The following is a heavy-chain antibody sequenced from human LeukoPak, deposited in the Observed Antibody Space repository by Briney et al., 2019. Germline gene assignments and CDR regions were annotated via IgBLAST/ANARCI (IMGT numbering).Heavy chain of an antibody. CDR3: GRVRWYYYDSSGPHDY. J-gene: IGHJ4*02. CDR1: GGSISRYY. V-gene: IGHV4-59*08. Sequence: PAETLSLTRTVSGGSISRYYWSWLRQPPGKGREWFGDIYYNGSTKYTPSPKSRLNISLETTNNQSSLKLSAGTAAATPVDYCGRVRWYYYDSSGPHDYWLQGTMVSVCS. D-gene: IGHD3-22*01. CDR2: IYYNGST.